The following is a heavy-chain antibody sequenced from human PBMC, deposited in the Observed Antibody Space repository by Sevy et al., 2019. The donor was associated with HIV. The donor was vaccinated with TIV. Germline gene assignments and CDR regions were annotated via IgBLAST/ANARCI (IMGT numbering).Heavy chain of an antibody. J-gene: IGHJ4*02. CDR1: TFTFHTYV. Sequence: GGCLRLSCAASTFTFHTYVMSWVRQAPEKGLEWVSTISASGGYTYYADSVKGRFTISRDNSKNTVYLQMNSLRDEDTAVYYCAKEDTSGYFWGQGTLVTVSS. CDR2: ISASGGYT. CDR3: AKEDTSGYF. D-gene: IGHD3-22*01. V-gene: IGHV3-23*01.